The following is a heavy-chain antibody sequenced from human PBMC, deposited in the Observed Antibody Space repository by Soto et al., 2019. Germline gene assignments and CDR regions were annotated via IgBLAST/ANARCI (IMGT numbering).Heavy chain of an antibody. V-gene: IGHV4-59*01. Sequence: PSETLSLTCTASGGSISSYYWSWIRQPPGKGLEWIGYIYYSGSTNYNSSLKSRVTISVDTSKNQLSLKLSSVTAADTAVYYCARAQYYYDSSGYYGYAFDYWGQGTLVTVS. CDR3: ARAQYYYDSSGYYGYAFDY. CDR2: IYYSGST. CDR1: GGSISSYY. D-gene: IGHD3-22*01. J-gene: IGHJ4*02.